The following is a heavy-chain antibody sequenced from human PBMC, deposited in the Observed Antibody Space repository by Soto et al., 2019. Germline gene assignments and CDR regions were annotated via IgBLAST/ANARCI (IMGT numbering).Heavy chain of an antibody. CDR3: AKALDGIDDYFYAMGV. D-gene: IGHD1-1*01. V-gene: IGHV3-23*01. J-gene: IGHJ6*02. Sequence: GGSLRLSCAGSVFIFGHYPMTWVRQAPGKGLECISAISGRGDSTYYADAVKGRLTISRDNSKNSLYLQMNSLRFHDTAIYYCAKALDGIDDYFYAMGVCGQGTTVTVSS. CDR1: VFIFGHYP. CDR2: ISGRGDST.